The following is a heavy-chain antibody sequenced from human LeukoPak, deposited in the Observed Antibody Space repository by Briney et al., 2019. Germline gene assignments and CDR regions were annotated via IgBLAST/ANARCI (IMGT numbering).Heavy chain of an antibody. V-gene: IGHV1-69*13. Sequence: ASVKVSCKASGGTFSSYAISWVRQAPGQGLEWMGGMIPIFGTANYAQKFQGRVTITADESTSTAYMELSSLRSEDTAVYYCARGPPPTYCSSTSCYYDAFDIWGQGTMVTVSS. CDR1: GGTFSSYA. J-gene: IGHJ3*02. CDR3: ARGPPPTYCSSTSCYYDAFDI. CDR2: MIPIFGTA. D-gene: IGHD2-2*01.